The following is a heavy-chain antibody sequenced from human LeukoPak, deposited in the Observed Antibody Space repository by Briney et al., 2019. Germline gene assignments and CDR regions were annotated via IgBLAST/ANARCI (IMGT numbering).Heavy chain of an antibody. CDR3: ARVGAWDLQRVFKY. J-gene: IGHJ4*02. D-gene: IGHD1-26*01. CDR1: GFRFGYYW. Sequence: GGSLRLSCAASGFRFGYYWVTWAPHIPGKGLEWVANIKQDGAEKHYAESVEGRFIISRDNAKNSLYLEMDSLKVGDTAVYYCARVGAWDLQRVFKYWGPATLVTVSS. V-gene: IGHV3-7*01. CDR2: IKQDGAEK.